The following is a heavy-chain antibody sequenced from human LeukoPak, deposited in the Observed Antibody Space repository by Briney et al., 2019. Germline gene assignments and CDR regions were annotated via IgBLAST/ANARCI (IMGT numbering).Heavy chain of an antibody. CDR1: GGSISSGGYS. Sequence: SETLSLTCAVSGGSISSGGYSWSWIRQPPGKGLEWIGYIYHSGSTYYNPSLKSRVTISVDRSKNQFSLKLSSVTAADTAVYYCARESSGWYSWSDPWGQGTLVTVSS. CDR2: IYHSGST. D-gene: IGHD6-19*01. V-gene: IGHV4-30-2*01. CDR3: ARESSGWYSWSDP. J-gene: IGHJ5*02.